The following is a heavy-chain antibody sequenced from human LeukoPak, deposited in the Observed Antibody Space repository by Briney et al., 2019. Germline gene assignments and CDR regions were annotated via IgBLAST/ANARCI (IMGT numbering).Heavy chain of an antibody. D-gene: IGHD3-16*01. Sequence: ASVKVSCKASGYTFTGYYMHWVRQAPGQGLEWMGWINPNSGGTNYAQKFQGGVTMTRDTSISTAYMELSRLRSDDTAVYYCAREKSWGYYYYYMDVWGKGTTVTVSS. CDR2: INPNSGGT. CDR1: GYTFTGYY. J-gene: IGHJ6*03. CDR3: AREKSWGYYYYYMDV. V-gene: IGHV1-2*02.